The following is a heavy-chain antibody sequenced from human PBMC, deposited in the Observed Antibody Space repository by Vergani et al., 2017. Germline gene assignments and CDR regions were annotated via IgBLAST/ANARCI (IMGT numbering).Heavy chain of an antibody. CDR2: ISGSGGST. CDR3: AKDEDSGPMFPYYYYMDV. V-gene: IGHV3-23*04. J-gene: IGHJ6*03. D-gene: IGHD5-12*01. Sequence: VKLAESGGGVVQPGRSLRLSCAASGFTFSSYAMSWVRQAPGKGLEWVSAISGSGGSTYYADSVKGRFTITRDNSKNTLYLQMNSLRAEDTAVYYCAKDEDSGPMFPYYYYMDVWGKGTTVTVSS. CDR1: GFTFSSYA.